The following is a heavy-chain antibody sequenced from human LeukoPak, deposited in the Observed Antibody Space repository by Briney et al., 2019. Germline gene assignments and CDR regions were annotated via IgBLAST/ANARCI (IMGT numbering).Heavy chain of an antibody. CDR1: GYTFTGYY. CDR2: INPNSGGT. Sequence: GASVKVSCKASGYTFTGYYMHWVRQAPGQGLEWMGWINPNSGGTNYAQKFQGRVTMTRDTSISTAYMELSRLGSDDTAVYYCAREGGYYYDSSGYYFRYNWFDPWGQGTLVTVSS. CDR3: AREGGYYYDSSGYYFRYNWFDP. J-gene: IGHJ5*02. D-gene: IGHD3-22*01. V-gene: IGHV1-2*02.